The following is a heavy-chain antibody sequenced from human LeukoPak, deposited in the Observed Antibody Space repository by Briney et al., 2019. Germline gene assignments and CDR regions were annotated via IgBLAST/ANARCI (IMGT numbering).Heavy chain of an antibody. CDR3: ARDVGYSTSLPQGLDP. Sequence: GESLRLSCAASGFTVSSNYMSWVRQAPGRGLEWVSVIYSGGSTYYADSVKGRFTISRDNSRNTLYLQMNSLRVEDTAVYYCARDVGYSTSLPQGLDPWGQGTLVTVSS. J-gene: IGHJ5*02. CDR1: GFTVSSNY. CDR2: IYSGGST. V-gene: IGHV3-66*01. D-gene: IGHD6-6*01.